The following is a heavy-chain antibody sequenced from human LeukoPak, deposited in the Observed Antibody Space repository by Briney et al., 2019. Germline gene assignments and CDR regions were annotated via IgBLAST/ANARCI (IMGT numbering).Heavy chain of an antibody. J-gene: IGHJ5*02. CDR2: IYHSGST. CDR3: AGGGYYGLGNDFRFDP. V-gene: IGHV4-59*01. Sequence: PSETLSLTCIVSGGSISSYYWSWIRQPPGKGLEWIGYIYHSGSTNYKPSLKSRVTISVDTSKNQFSLKLSSVTAADTAVYYCAGGGYYGLGNDFRFDPWGQGTLVTVSS. D-gene: IGHD3-10*01. CDR1: GGSISSYY.